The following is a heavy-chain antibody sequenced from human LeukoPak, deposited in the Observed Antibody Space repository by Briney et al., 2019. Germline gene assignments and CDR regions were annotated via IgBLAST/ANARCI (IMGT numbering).Heavy chain of an antibody. CDR2: IWYDGSNK. Sequence: PGGSLRLSCAASGFTFSSYGMHWVRQAPGKGLEWVAVIWYDGSNKYYADSVKGRFTISRDNSKNTLYLQMNSLRAEDTAVYYCAREFAWFGELLWYFQHWGQGTLVTVSS. V-gene: IGHV3-33*01. J-gene: IGHJ1*01. CDR1: GFTFSSYG. CDR3: AREFAWFGELLWYFQH. D-gene: IGHD3-10*01.